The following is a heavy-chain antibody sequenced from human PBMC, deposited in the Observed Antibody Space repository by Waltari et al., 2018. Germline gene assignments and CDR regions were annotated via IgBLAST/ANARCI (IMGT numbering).Heavy chain of an antibody. D-gene: IGHD3-22*01. J-gene: IGHJ6*02. CDR2: ISYNERNI. V-gene: IGHV3-30*04. CDR3: ARDYCDRTNCHGMDV. Sequence: QVQLVESGGGVVQPGRSLRLSCAASEFTFSSYAMHWVRQAPGKGLECVAVISYNERNIYYVDSVKGRFTISRDNSQKMLYLQMNSLRAEDTAVYYCARDYCDRTNCHGMDVWGRGTTVTVSS. CDR1: EFTFSSYA.